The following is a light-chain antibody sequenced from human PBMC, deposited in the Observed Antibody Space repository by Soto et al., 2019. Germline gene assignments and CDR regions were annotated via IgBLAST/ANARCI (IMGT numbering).Light chain of an antibody. V-gene: IGKV1-5*01. CDR2: GAS. Sequence: DIQMTQSPSSLSASVGYRVAITFRAIQSVTTYLNWYQHKPGKAPQLLIYGASRLQSGVPSRFSGSGSGTEFTLTISSLQPDDFATYYCQHYNSYSEAFGQGTKVDIK. CDR3: QHYNSYSEA. J-gene: IGKJ1*01. CDR1: QSVTTY.